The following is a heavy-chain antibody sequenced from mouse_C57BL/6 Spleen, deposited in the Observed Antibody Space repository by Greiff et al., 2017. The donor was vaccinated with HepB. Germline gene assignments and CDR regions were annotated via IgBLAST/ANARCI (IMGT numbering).Heavy chain of an antibody. D-gene: IGHD1-1*01. V-gene: IGHV5-12*01. J-gene: IGHJ4*01. CDR3: ARHAPTTVGAMDY. Sequence: EVKVEESGGGLVQPGGSLKLSCAASGFTFSDYYMYWVRQTPEKRLEWVAYISNGGGSTYYPDTVKGRFTISRDNAKNTLYLQMSRLKSEDTAMYYCARHAPTTVGAMDYWGQGTSVTVSS. CDR1: GFTFSDYY. CDR2: ISNGGGST.